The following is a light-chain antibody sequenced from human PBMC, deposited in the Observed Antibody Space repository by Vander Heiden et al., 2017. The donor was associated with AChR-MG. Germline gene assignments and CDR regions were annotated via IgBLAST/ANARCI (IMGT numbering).Light chain of an antibody. V-gene: IGKV4-1*01. CDR2: WAS. Sequence: DIVMTQSPLSLSVSPGQRATINCKSSQTILSSSNDKNYLTWYQQKPGQPPKLLIYWASTRESGVPDRFSGSGSGTDFTLTISGLQAEDVAVYYCQQYYNTPLTFGGGTKVEIK. J-gene: IGKJ4*01. CDR1: QTILSSSNDKNY. CDR3: QQYYNTPLT.